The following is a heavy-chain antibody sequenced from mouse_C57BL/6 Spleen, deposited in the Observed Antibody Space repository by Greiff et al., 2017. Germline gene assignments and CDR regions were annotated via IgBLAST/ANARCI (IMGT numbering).Heavy chain of an antibody. V-gene: IGHV1-54*01. Sequence: QVQLQQSGAELVRPGTSVKVSCKASGYAFTNYLIEWVKQRPGQGLEWIGVINPGSGGTNYNEKFKGKATLTADKSSSTAYMQLSSLKSEDSAVYFCARTTRYYAMDYWGQGTSVTVSS. CDR1: GYAFTNYL. J-gene: IGHJ4*01. D-gene: IGHD1-1*01. CDR2: INPGSGGT. CDR3: ARTTRYYAMDY.